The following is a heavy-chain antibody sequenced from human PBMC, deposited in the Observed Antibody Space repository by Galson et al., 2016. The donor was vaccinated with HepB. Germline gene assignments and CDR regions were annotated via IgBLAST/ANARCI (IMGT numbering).Heavy chain of an antibody. CDR2: IKGDGSKK. J-gene: IGHJ6*03. CDR3: AREDYYYYFYMDV. V-gene: IGHV3-7*01. CDR1: GFTFSTAW. Sequence: SLRLSCAASGFTFSTAWMTWVRPAPGKGLEWVANIKGDGSKKYYVDYVKGRFTISRDNAKNSLYLQMNSLRDEDTAVYYCAREDYYYYFYMDVWGKGTTVTVSS.